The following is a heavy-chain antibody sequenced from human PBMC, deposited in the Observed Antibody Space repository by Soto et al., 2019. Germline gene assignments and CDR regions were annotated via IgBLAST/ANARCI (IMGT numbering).Heavy chain of an antibody. D-gene: IGHD3-22*01. CDR2: ISSSGSTI. J-gene: IGHJ6*02. Sequence: PGGSLRLSCAASGFTFSSYEMNWVRQAPGKGLEWVSYISSSGSTIYYADSVKGRFTISRDNANNSLCLQMNSLRAEDKAVYYCARVWGTYYYNRSAYYYPSDYYYGMVVWGQGTMVTVFS. V-gene: IGHV3-48*03. CDR1: GFTFSSYE. CDR3: ARVWGTYYYNRSAYYYPSDYYYGMVV.